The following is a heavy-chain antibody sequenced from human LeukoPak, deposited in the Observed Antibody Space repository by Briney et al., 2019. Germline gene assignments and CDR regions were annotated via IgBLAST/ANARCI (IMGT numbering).Heavy chain of an antibody. Sequence: PGGSLRLSCAASGFTFSSYWMSWVRQAPGKGLEWVANIKQDGSEKYYVDSVKGRFTISRDNAKTSLYLQMNSLRAEDTAVYYCARYIAVAGDYFDYWGQGTLVTVSS. D-gene: IGHD6-19*01. CDR3: ARYIAVAGDYFDY. CDR2: IKQDGSEK. V-gene: IGHV3-7*01. J-gene: IGHJ4*02. CDR1: GFTFSSYW.